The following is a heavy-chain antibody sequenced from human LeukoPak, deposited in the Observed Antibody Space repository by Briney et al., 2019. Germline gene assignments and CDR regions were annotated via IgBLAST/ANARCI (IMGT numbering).Heavy chain of an antibody. Sequence: GGSLRLSCAASGFTFSSYGMHWVRQAPGKGREGVAYIRYDGSNKYYADSVKGRFTISRDNSKNTLYLQMNSLRAEDTAVYYCAKDARPVSYNWFDPWGQGTLVTVSS. V-gene: IGHV3-30*02. CDR3: AKDARPVSYNWFDP. J-gene: IGHJ5*02. D-gene: IGHD6-6*01. CDR1: GFTFSSYG. CDR2: IRYDGSNK.